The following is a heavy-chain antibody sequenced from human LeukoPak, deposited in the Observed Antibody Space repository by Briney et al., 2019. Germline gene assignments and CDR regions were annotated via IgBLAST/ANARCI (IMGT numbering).Heavy chain of an antibody. J-gene: IGHJ4*02. V-gene: IGHV1-2*02. CDR2: IRPNSGGT. D-gene: IGHD2-21*02. CDR3: ARGPGDRGFDY. Sequence: ASVKVSCKASGYTFGAYYMYWVRQAPGQGLEWMGWIRPNSGGTNYTQKFQGRVTMTRDTSISTAYMELSRLRSDDTAVYYCARGPGDRGFDYWGQGTLVTVSS. CDR1: GYTFGAYY.